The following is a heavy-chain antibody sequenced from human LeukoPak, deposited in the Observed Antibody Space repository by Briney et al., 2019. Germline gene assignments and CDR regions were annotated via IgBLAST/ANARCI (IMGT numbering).Heavy chain of an antibody. CDR3: TAYRITVAGSVEY. D-gene: IGHD6-19*01. CDR1: GFTFSSYA. Sequence: GGSLRLSCAASGFTFSSYAMHWVRQAPGKGLEWVAVISYDGSNKYYADSVKGRFTISRDNSKNTLYLQMNSLKTEDTAVYYCTAYRITVAGSVEYWGQGTLVTVSS. V-gene: IGHV3-30-3*01. J-gene: IGHJ4*02. CDR2: ISYDGSNK.